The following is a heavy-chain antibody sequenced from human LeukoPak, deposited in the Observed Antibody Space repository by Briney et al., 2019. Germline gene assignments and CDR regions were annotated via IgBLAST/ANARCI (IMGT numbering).Heavy chain of an antibody. Sequence: GGSLRLSCAASGFTFSSYEMNWVRQAPGKGLEWVSYISSSGSTIYYADSVKGRFTFSRDNAKNSLYLQMNSLRAEDTAVYYCAKDRSSSWTWTIDYWGQGTLVTVSS. CDR3: AKDRSSSWTWTIDY. J-gene: IGHJ4*02. CDR1: GFTFSSYE. V-gene: IGHV3-48*03. D-gene: IGHD6-13*01. CDR2: ISSSGSTI.